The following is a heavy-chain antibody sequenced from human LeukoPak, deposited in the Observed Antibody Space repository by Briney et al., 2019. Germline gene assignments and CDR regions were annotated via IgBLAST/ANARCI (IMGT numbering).Heavy chain of an antibody. CDR2: ISSSGSR. CDR1: GLTVSSNY. D-gene: IGHD1-26*01. J-gene: IGHJ5*02. V-gene: IGHV3-69-1*02. Sequence: PGGSLRLSCTASGLTVSSNYMSWVRQAPGKGLEWVASISSSGSRYYGDSVKGRFTISRDNAKNTLYLQMNSLRAGDTAVYYCARDEWTSGNGFVLWGQGTLVTVSS. CDR3: ARDEWTSGNGFVL.